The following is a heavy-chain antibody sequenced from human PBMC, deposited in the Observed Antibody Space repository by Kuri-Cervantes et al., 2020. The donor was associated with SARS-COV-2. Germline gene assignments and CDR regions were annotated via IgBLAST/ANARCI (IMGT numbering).Heavy chain of an antibody. CDR1: GYTFTGYY. CDR3: ARESIAARLDAFDI. J-gene: IGHJ3*02. V-gene: IGHV1-2*02. Sequence: ASVKVSCKASGYTFTGYYMHWVRQAPGQGLEWMGWINPNSGGTNYAQKFQGRVTMTRDTSISTVYMELSRLRSDDTAVYYCARESIAARLDAFDIWGQGTMVTVSS. D-gene: IGHD6-6*01. CDR2: INPNSGGT.